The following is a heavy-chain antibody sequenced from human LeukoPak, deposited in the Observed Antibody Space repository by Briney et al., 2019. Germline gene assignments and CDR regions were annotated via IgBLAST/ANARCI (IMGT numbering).Heavy chain of an antibody. CDR1: GFTFSTYW. Sequence: PGGSLRLSCAASGFTFSTYWMSWVRQAPGKGLEWVANIKQDGSEKYYVDLVKGRFTISRDNAKNSVYLEMNSLRADDTAVYYCARGINTSCYNDYWGQGTLVTVSS. CDR3: ARGINTSCYNDY. D-gene: IGHD2-2*01. J-gene: IGHJ4*02. CDR2: IKQDGSEK. V-gene: IGHV3-7*01.